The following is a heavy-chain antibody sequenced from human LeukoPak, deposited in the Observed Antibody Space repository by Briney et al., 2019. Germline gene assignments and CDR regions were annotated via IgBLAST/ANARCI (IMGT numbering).Heavy chain of an antibody. CDR2: IIPIFGTA. V-gene: IGHV1-69*13. CDR3: ARDSEDDFWSGYSDY. Sequence: ASVKVSCKASGGTFSSYAISWVRQAPGQGLEWMGGIIPIFGTANYAQKFQGRVTITADESTSTAYVELSSLRSEDTAVYYCARDSEDDFWSGYSDYWGQGTLVTVSS. J-gene: IGHJ4*02. CDR1: GGTFSSYA. D-gene: IGHD3-3*01.